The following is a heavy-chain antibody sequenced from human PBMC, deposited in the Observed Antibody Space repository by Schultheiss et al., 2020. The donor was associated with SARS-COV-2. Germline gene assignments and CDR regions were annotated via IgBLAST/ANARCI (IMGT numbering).Heavy chain of an antibody. Sequence: SETLSLTCAVYGGSFSGYYWSWIRQPPGKGLEWIGEINHSGSTNYNPSLKSRVTISVDTSKNQFSLKLSSVTAADTAVYYCARIKNRVPAAQWPIDFAFDIWGQGTMVTVSS. CDR3: ARIKNRVPAAQWPIDFAFDI. J-gene: IGHJ3*02. D-gene: IGHD2-2*01. V-gene: IGHV4-34*01. CDR2: INHSGST. CDR1: GGSFSGYY.